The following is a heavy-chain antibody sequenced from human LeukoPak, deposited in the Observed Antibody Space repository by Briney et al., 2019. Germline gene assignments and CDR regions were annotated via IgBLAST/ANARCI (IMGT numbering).Heavy chain of an antibody. V-gene: IGHV4-61*01. CDR3: ASNSSGWYYFDY. CDR2: VYYSGST. Sequence: SETLSLTCTVSGGSVSSGSYYWSWIRQPPGKGLEWIGYVYYSGSTNYNPSLKSRVTISVDTSKNQFSLKLNSVTTADTAVYYCASNSSGWYYFDYWGQGTLVTVSS. D-gene: IGHD6-19*01. J-gene: IGHJ4*02. CDR1: GGSVSSGSYY.